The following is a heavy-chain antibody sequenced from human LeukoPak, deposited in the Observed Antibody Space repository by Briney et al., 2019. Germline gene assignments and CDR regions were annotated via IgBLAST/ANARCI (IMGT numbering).Heavy chain of an antibody. D-gene: IGHD3-9*01. J-gene: IGHJ4*02. CDR2: IYYSEST. Sequence: SETLSLTCTVSGGSFSSGGYYWSWIPQHPGKGLEWIGYIYYSESTYYNPSLKSRVTISVDKSKIQFSLKLSSVTAADTAVYYCARGTVLRYFDWLLQYYFDYWGQGTLVTVSS. CDR3: ARGTVLRYFDWLLQYYFDY. CDR1: GGSFSSGGYY. V-gene: IGHV4-31*03.